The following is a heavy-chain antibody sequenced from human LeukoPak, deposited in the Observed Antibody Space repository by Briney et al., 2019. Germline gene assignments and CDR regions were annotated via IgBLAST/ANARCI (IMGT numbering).Heavy chain of an antibody. Sequence: SQTLSLTCAISGDSVSSTSASWNWIRQSPSRGLEWLGRTYLRSKWNNDYAVSVKSRITIDPDTSKNQFSLQLKSVTPEDTALYYCARESHTSGWFHFGPHPAYYFDYWGQGALVTVSS. CDR2: TYLRSKWNN. J-gene: IGHJ4*02. V-gene: IGHV6-1*01. D-gene: IGHD6-19*01. CDR1: GDSVSSTSAS. CDR3: ARESHTSGWFHFGPHPAYYFDY.